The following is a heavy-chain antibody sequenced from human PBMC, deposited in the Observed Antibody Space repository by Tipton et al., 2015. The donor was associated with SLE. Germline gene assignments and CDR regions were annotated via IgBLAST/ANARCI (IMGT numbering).Heavy chain of an antibody. CDR3: ARILPDYFFYGMDV. CDR1: GGSVNTGNCY. J-gene: IGHJ6*02. D-gene: IGHD3-3*01. V-gene: IGHV4-61*02. Sequence: TLSLTCTVSGGSVNTGNCYWTWIRQHPGKGLEWIGRIHTSETTAYNPSLQSRVTMSVDTSKKQFSLNLTSVTAADTAVYYCARILPDYFFYGMDVWGQGTTVTVSS. CDR2: IHTSETT.